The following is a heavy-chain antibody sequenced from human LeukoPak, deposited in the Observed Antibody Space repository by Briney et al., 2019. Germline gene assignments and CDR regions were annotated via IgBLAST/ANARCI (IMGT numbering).Heavy chain of an antibody. D-gene: IGHD6-13*01. CDR2: INHSGST. CDR1: GGSFSGYY. CDR3: AREAAAGNYYYYYMDV. Sequence: SETLSLTCAVYGGSFSGYYWSWIRQPPGKGLEWIGEINHSGSTNYNPSLKSRVTISVDASKNQFSLKLSSVTAADTAVYYCAREAAAGNYYYYYMDVWGKGTTVTVSS. J-gene: IGHJ6*03. V-gene: IGHV4-34*01.